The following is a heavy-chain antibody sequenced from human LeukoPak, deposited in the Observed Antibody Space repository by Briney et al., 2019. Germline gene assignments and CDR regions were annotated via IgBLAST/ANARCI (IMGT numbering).Heavy chain of an antibody. Sequence: PGGSLRLSCAASGFTFDDYGMSWVRQAPGKGLEWVSGIKWNGGSTGYADSVKGRFTISRDNAKNSLYLQMNSLRAEDTALYYCARKGKYYGSGDDAFDIWGQGTMVTVSS. V-gene: IGHV3-20*04. J-gene: IGHJ3*02. CDR1: GFTFDDYG. CDR2: IKWNGGST. D-gene: IGHD3-10*01. CDR3: ARKGKYYGSGDDAFDI.